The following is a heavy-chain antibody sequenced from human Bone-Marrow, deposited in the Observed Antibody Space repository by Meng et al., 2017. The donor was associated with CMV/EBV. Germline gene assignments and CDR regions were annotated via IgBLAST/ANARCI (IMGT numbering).Heavy chain of an antibody. D-gene: IGHD4-23*01. CDR3: ARDRDGGNSGDAFDI. CDR2: ISSSSSFI. J-gene: IGHJ3*02. Sequence: GGSLRLSCAASGFTFSSYSMNWVRQAPGKGLEWVSSISSSSSFIWYADSVKGRFTISRDNSKNTLYLQMNSLRAEDTAVYYCARDRDGGNSGDAFDIWGQGTMITVSS. CDR1: GFTFSSYS. V-gene: IGHV3-21*01.